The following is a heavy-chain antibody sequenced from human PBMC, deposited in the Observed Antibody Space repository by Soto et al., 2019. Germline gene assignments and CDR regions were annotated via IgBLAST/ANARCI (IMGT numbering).Heavy chain of an antibody. Sequence: EASVKVSCKASGGTFSSYAISWVRQAPGQGLEWMGGIIPIFGTANYAQKFQGRLTITADESTSTAYMELSSLRSEDTAVYYCARVTTRMATISWFDPWGQGTLVTVSS. CDR2: IIPIFGTA. CDR1: GGTFSSYA. V-gene: IGHV1-69*13. D-gene: IGHD5-12*01. J-gene: IGHJ5*02. CDR3: ARVTTRMATISWFDP.